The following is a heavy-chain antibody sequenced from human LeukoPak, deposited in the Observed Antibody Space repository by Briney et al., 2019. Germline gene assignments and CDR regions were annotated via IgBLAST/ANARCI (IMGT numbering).Heavy chain of an antibody. CDR2: IWYDGSNK. Sequence: PGRSLRLSCAASGFTFSSYGMHWVRQAPGNGLEWVAVIWYDGSNKYYADSVKGRFTISRDNSKNTLYLQMNSLRAEDTAVYYCASERSSSWQLSWGQGTLVTVSS. D-gene: IGHD6-13*01. CDR1: GFTFSSYG. CDR3: ASERSSSWQLS. J-gene: IGHJ5*02. V-gene: IGHV3-33*01.